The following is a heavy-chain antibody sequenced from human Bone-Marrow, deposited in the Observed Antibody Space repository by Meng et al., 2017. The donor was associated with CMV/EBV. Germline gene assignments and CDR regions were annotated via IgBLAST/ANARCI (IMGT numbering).Heavy chain of an antibody. Sequence: GGSLRLSCAASGFTFSDYIINWVRQAPGKGLEWVSSISSSSNYINYADSVKGRFTISRDNAKNSLYLQMNSLRAEDTAVYYCAKDARGATATRRVTNWFDPCGQGTLVTVSS. CDR2: ISSSSNYI. J-gene: IGHJ5*02. D-gene: IGHD1-26*01. V-gene: IGHV3-21*04. CDR1: GFTFSDYI. CDR3: AKDARGATATRRVTNWFDP.